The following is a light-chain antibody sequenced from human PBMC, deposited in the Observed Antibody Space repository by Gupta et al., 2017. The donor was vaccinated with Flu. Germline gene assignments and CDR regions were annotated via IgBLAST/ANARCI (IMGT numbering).Light chain of an antibody. CDR3: CSYAVDVL. CDR2: EET. Sequence: QSTQPPPASVSGSPGKSITRACTGTRTDVGNYNRVSWYQQYPGKVPKLIIDEETERPSWVSDRFSGFRSGNTASLTISGLQAEDEANYYCCSYAVDVLFGGGTRVTVL. J-gene: IGLJ3*02. V-gene: IGLV2-23*01. CDR1: RTDVGNYNR.